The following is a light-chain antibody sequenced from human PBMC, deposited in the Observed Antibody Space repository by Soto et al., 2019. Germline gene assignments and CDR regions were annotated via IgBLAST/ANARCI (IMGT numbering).Light chain of an antibody. V-gene: IGLV2-8*02. CDR3: SSYAGSIL. J-gene: IGLJ1*01. Sequence: QSVLTQPPSASRSPGQSVTISCTGTSSDVGGYNYVSWYQQHPGKAPKLMIYEVSKRPSGVPDRFSGSKSGNTASLTVSGLQAEDEADYYCSSYAGSILFGTGTKLTVL. CDR1: SSDVGGYNY. CDR2: EVS.